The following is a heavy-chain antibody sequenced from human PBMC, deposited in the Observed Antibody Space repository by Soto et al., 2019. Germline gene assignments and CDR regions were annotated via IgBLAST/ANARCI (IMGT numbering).Heavy chain of an antibody. CDR3: AALRYSYGYLDY. Sequence: SVKVSCKASGFTFTSSAVPWVRQARGQRLEWIGWIVVGSGNTNYAQKFQERVTITRDMSTSTAYMELSSLRSEDTAVYYCAALRYSYGYLDYWGQGTLVTVSS. D-gene: IGHD5-18*01. J-gene: IGHJ4*02. CDR1: GFTFTSSA. V-gene: IGHV1-58*01. CDR2: IVVGSGNT.